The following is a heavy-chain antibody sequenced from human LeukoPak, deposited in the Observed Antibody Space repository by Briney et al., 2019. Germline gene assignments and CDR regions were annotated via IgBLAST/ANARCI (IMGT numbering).Heavy chain of an antibody. CDR2: ISSNGGST. V-gene: IGHV3-64*01. CDR1: GFTFSSYA. CDR3: ARGYYDSTRHPNFDY. D-gene: IGHD3-22*01. J-gene: IGHJ4*02. Sequence: PGGSLRLSCAASGFTFSSYAMHWVRQAPGKGLEYVSAISSNGGSTYYANSVKGGFTNSRDNSKNTLYLQMGSLRAEDMAVYYCARGYYDSTRHPNFDYWGQGTLVTVSS.